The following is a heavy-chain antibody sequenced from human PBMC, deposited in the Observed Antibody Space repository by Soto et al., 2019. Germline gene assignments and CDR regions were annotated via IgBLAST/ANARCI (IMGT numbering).Heavy chain of an antibody. CDR2: IYYSGST. D-gene: IGHD4-17*01. CDR1: GGSISSSSYY. J-gene: IGHJ5*02. Sequence: SETLSLTCTVSGGSISSSSYYWGWIRQPPGKGLEWIGSIYYSGSTYYNPSLKSRVTISVDTSKNQFSLKLSSVTAADTAVYYCARQNSDVDTVTTGWFDPWGQGTLVTVSS. CDR3: ARQNSDVDTVTTGWFDP. V-gene: IGHV4-39*01.